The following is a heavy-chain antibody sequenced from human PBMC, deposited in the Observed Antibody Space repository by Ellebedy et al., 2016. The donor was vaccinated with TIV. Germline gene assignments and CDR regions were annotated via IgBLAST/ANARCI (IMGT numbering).Heavy chain of an antibody. J-gene: IGHJ5*02. Sequence: SETLSLTCTVSGGSISSYFWSWIRQPPEKGLEWIGNIYYRGNTNYSPSLKSRVTMSLQMSNNQFSLKLSSVTAADTAVYYCARRRIATAAKLGKWLDPWGQGTLVTVSS. D-gene: IGHD6-13*01. CDR1: GGSISSYF. CDR3: ARRRIATAAKLGKWLDP. CDR2: IYYRGNT. V-gene: IGHV4-59*08.